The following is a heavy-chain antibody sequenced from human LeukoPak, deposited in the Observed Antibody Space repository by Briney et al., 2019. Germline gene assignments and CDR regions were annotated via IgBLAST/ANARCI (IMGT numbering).Heavy chain of an antibody. J-gene: IGHJ4*02. D-gene: IGHD3-10*01. V-gene: IGHV1-18*01. Sequence: ASVTVSCKASGYTFTSYGISWVRQAPGQGLEWMGWISANDGNTDYPQKLQGRVTMTTDTSTSTAYMELRSLRSDDTAVYYCARESHVTREDYWGQGTLVTVSS. CDR1: GYTFTSYG. CDR3: ARESHVTREDY. CDR2: ISANDGNT.